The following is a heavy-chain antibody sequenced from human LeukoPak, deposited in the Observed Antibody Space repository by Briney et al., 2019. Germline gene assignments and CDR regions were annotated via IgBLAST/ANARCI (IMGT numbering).Heavy chain of an antibody. V-gene: IGHV3-30*19. CDR2: IWYDGSNK. Sequence: GGSLRLSCAASGFTFSSYGMHWVRQAPGKGLEWVAVIWYDGSNKYYADSVKGRFTISRDNSKNTLYLQMNSLRAEDTAVYYCARDAGKGPLYYYYGMDVWGQGTTVTVSS. CDR3: ARDAGKGPLYYYYGMDV. J-gene: IGHJ6*02. CDR1: GFTFSSYG. D-gene: IGHD6-13*01.